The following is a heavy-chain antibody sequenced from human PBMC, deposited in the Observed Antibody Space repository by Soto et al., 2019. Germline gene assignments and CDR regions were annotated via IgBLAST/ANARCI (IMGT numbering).Heavy chain of an antibody. CDR1: GYTFTSYG. CDR3: ARDSTTVDTAMVTRYYGMDV. CDR2: ISAYNGNT. Sequence: ASVKVSCKASGYTFTSYGISWLRQSAGQGLEWMGWISAYNGNTNYAQKLQGRVTMTADESTSTAYMELSSLRSEDTAVYYCARDSTTVDTAMVTRYYGMDVWGQGTTVTVSS. J-gene: IGHJ6*02. V-gene: IGHV1-18*04. D-gene: IGHD5-18*01.